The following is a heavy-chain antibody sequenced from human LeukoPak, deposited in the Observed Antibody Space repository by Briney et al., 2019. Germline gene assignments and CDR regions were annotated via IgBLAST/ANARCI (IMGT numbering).Heavy chain of an antibody. V-gene: IGHV3-21*01. Sequence: GGSLRLSCAASGFTFSSYSMNWVRQAPGKGQEWVSFISSSGTYIYYADSMKGRFTISRDNAKNSLYLQMNSLRAEDTAVYYCARNGGNSDFDYWGQGTLVTVSS. CDR2: ISSSGTYI. D-gene: IGHD4-23*01. CDR3: ARNGGNSDFDY. J-gene: IGHJ4*02. CDR1: GFTFSSYS.